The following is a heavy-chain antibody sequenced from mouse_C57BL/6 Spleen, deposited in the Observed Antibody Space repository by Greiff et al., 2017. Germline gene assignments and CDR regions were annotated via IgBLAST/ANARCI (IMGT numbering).Heavy chain of an antibody. CDR2: ISDGGSYT. V-gene: IGHV5-4*01. D-gene: IGHD2-5*01. CDR3: ARDPYYSNSYYFDY. Sequence: EVQRVESGGGLVKPGGSLKLSCAASGFTFSSYAMSWVRQTPEKRLEWVATISDGGSYTYYPDNVKGRFTISRDNAKNNLYLQMSHLKSEDTAMYYCARDPYYSNSYYFDYWGQGTTLTVSS. CDR1: GFTFSSYA. J-gene: IGHJ2*01.